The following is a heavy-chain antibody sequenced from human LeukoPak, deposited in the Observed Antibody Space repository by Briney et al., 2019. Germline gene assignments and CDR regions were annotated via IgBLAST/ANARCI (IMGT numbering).Heavy chain of an antibody. CDR3: AREVVGYYDILTGYPTFDY. Sequence: GASVKVSCKASGYTFTSYGISWVRQAPGQGLEWMGWISAYNGNTNYAQKLQGRVTMTTDTSTTTAYMELRSLRSDDTAVYYCAREVVGYYDILTGYPTFDYWGQGTLVTVSS. CDR1: GYTFTSYG. CDR2: ISAYNGNT. V-gene: IGHV1-18*01. J-gene: IGHJ4*02. D-gene: IGHD3-9*01.